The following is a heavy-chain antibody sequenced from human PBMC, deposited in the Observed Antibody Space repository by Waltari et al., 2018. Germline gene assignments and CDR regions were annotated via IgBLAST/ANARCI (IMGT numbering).Heavy chain of an antibody. CDR2: ISAYNGNT. D-gene: IGHD6-13*01. Sequence: VQLVQSGAEVKKPGASVKVSCKASGYTFTTYGLNWVRQAPGQGPEWMGWISAYNGNTGYAQSLQVRVTLTTDTSTSTAYMELRSLRSDDTAVYYCARNLPGIAAFDYWGQGTLLTVSS. V-gene: IGHV1-18*04. CDR1: GYTFTTYG. CDR3: ARNLPGIAAFDY. J-gene: IGHJ4*02.